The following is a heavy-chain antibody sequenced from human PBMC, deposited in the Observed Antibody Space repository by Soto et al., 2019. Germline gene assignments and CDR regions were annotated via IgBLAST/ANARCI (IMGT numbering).Heavy chain of an antibody. D-gene: IGHD6-13*01. CDR3: TSDASRDSSARGWFDP. V-gene: IGHV3-21*02. Sequence: EVQLVESGGGLVKPGGSLRLSCAASGFTFRSFTMNWVRQAPGKGLEWVSTISSNSAYIYYTDALRGRFTISRDNAKNSLHLQTNSLRAEDTAVYYCTSDASRDSSARGWFDPWGPGTLVTVSS. CDR1: GFTFRSFT. CDR2: ISSNSAYI. J-gene: IGHJ5*02.